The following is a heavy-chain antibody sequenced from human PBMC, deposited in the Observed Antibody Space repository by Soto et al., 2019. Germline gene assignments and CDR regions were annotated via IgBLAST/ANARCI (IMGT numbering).Heavy chain of an antibody. CDR2: ISAYNGNT. Sequence: GASVKVSCKASGYTFTSYGISWLRQAPGQGLEWMGWISAYNGNTNYAQKLQGRVTMTTDTSTSTAYMELRSLRSDDTAVYYCARSGTVTTWYYYMDVWGKGTTVTVSS. CDR1: GYTFTSYG. J-gene: IGHJ6*03. V-gene: IGHV1-18*01. D-gene: IGHD4-17*01. CDR3: ARSGTVTTWYYYMDV.